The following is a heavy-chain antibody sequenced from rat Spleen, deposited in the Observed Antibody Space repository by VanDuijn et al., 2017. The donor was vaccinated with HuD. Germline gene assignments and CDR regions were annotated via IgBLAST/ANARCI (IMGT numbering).Heavy chain of an antibody. CDR1: GFTFNNYW. J-gene: IGHJ1*01. CDR3: TRDRGTMHRGWYFDF. V-gene: IGHV5-31*01. Sequence: EVQLVESGGGLVQPGRSLKLSCVASGFTFNNYWMTWIRQAPGKGLEWVASITNTGGSTYYPDSVKGRLTISRDNAKSTLNLQMNSLRSEETATYYCTRDRGTMHRGWYFDFWGPGTMVTVSS. D-gene: IGHD1-12*01. CDR2: ITNTGGST.